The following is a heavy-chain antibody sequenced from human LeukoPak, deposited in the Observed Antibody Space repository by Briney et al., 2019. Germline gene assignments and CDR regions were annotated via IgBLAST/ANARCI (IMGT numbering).Heavy chain of an antibody. CDR1: RFTFDTYA. CDR2: ISYDGSNK. J-gene: IGHJ4*02. V-gene: IGHV3-30-3*01. CDR3: AKGRVVVATPTHFDY. D-gene: IGHD5-12*01. Sequence: GGSLRLSCAASRFTFDTYAMSWVRQAPGKGLEWVAVISYDGSNKYYADSVKGRFTISRDNSKDTLYLQMNSLRAEDTAVYYCAKGRVVVATPTHFDYWGQGTLVTVSS.